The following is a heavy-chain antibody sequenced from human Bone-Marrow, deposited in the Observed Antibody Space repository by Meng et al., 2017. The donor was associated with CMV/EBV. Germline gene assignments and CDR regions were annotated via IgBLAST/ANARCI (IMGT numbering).Heavy chain of an antibody. J-gene: IGHJ4*02. CDR1: GFTFSSYS. D-gene: IGHD3-10*01. V-gene: IGHV3-21*01. CDR2: ISSSSSYI. Sequence: LSCAASGFTFSSYSMNWVRQAPGKGLEWVSSISSSSSYIYYADSVKGRFTISRDNAKNSLYLQMNSLRAEDTAVYYCARGALLWFGEFYYFDYWGQGTLVTVSS. CDR3: ARGALLWFGEFYYFDY.